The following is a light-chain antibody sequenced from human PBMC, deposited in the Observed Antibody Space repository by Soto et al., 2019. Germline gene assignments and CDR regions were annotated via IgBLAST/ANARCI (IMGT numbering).Light chain of an antibody. Sequence: QSALTQPASVSGSPGQSITISCTGTSSDVGGYNYVSWYQQHPGKAPKLMIYDVSNRPSGDSNRFSGSKSGNTASLTNSGVQAEDEADYYSSSYTSSNNAAFGAGTKVTVL. V-gene: IGLV2-14*01. CDR3: SSYTSSNNAA. CDR1: SSDVGGYNY. CDR2: DVS. J-gene: IGLJ2*01.